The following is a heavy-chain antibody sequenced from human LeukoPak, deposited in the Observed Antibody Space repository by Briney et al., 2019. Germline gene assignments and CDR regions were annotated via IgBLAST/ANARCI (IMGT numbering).Heavy chain of an antibody. CDR1: GFTFSSYG. Sequence: GGSLRLSCAASGFTFSSYGMHWVRQAPGKGLEWVSYISSSGSTIYYADSVKGRFTISRDNAKNSLYLQMNSLRAEDTAVYYCARFLAGNYYDSSGYFWYDAFDIWGQGTMVTVSS. V-gene: IGHV3-48*04. J-gene: IGHJ3*02. D-gene: IGHD3-22*01. CDR3: ARFLAGNYYDSSGYFWYDAFDI. CDR2: ISSSGSTI.